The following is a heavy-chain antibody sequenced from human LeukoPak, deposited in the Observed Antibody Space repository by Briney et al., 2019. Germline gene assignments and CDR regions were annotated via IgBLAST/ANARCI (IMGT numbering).Heavy chain of an antibody. V-gene: IGHV4-34*01. D-gene: IGHD6-13*01. CDR3: ASSSWPGLFDY. CDR2: INHSGST. J-gene: IGHJ4*02. Sequence: PSETLSLTCAVYGGSFSGYYWSWIRQPPGKGLEWIGEINHSGSTNYNPSLKSRVTISVDTSKNQFSLKLSSVTAADTAVYYCASSSWPGLFDYWGQGTLVTVSS. CDR1: GGSFSGYY.